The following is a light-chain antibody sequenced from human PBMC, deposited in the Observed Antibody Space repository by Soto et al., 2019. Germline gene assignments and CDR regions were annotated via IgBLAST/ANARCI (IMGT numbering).Light chain of an antibody. Sequence: QSVLTQPPSASGTPGQSVTISCSGSISNIGSNTVNWYQQLPRTAPTLLIFSNSQRPSGVPDRFSGSKSGNSASLAISGLQSEDEAEYYCAVRDDSLNGPVFGGGTKLTVL. CDR2: SNS. CDR3: AVRDDSLNGPV. J-gene: IGLJ2*01. CDR1: ISNIGSNT. V-gene: IGLV1-44*01.